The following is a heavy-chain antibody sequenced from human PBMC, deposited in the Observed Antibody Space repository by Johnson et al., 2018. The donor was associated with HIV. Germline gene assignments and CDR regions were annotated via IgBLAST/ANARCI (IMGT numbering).Heavy chain of an antibody. Sequence: HVQLVESGGGVVQPGRSLRLSCAASGFTFSNFGMHWVRQAPGKGLEWVAVIWYDGSNKYYADSVKGRFTISRDNSKSTLYLQMNSLRAEDTAVYYCARAGAVGFDAFDIWGQGTMVTVSS. CDR3: ARAGAVGFDAFDI. CDR1: GFTFSNFG. CDR2: IWYDGSNK. D-gene: IGHD6-19*01. J-gene: IGHJ3*02. V-gene: IGHV3-33*01.